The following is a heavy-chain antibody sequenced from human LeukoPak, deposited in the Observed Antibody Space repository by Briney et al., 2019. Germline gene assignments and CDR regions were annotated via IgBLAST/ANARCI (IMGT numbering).Heavy chain of an antibody. D-gene: IGHD3-16*02. CDR1: GFTFSSYS. V-gene: IGHV3-48*04. CDR3: ARVRSLNDAFDI. CDR2: ISSSSSTI. J-gene: IGHJ3*02. Sequence: GGSLRLSCAASGFTFSSYSMNWVRQAPGKGLEWVSYISSSSSTIYYADSVKGRFTISRENAKNSLYLQMNSLRAEDTAVYYCARVRSLNDAFDIWGQGTMVTVSS.